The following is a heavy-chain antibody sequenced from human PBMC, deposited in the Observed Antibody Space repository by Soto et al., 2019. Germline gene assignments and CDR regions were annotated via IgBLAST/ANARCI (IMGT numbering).Heavy chain of an antibody. CDR3: ARVNDFWSGYYRGPQAGYYYYGMDV. Sequence: GGSLRLSCAASGFTFSSYWMHWVRQAPGKGLVWVSRINSDGSSTSYADSVKGRFTISRDNAKNTLYLQMNSLRAEDTAVYYCARVNDFWSGYYRGPQAGYYYYGMDVWGQGTTVTVSS. CDR2: INSDGSST. J-gene: IGHJ6*02. CDR1: GFTFSSYW. D-gene: IGHD3-3*01. V-gene: IGHV3-74*01.